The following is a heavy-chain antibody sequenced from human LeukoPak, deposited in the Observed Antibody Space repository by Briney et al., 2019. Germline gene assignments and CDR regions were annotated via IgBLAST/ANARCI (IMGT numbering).Heavy chain of an antibody. CDR2: INQDVNEK. Sequence: GGSLRLSCAASGFTFNSYWMSWVRQAPGKGLEWVANINQDVNEKYYVDSVKGRFTISRDNAKNSLYLQMNSLRAEDTAVYYCARVGEYYDILSGYQNSYFDLWGRGTLVTVSS. CDR3: ARVGEYYDILSGYQNSYFDL. D-gene: IGHD3-9*01. CDR1: GFTFNSYW. V-gene: IGHV3-7*01. J-gene: IGHJ2*01.